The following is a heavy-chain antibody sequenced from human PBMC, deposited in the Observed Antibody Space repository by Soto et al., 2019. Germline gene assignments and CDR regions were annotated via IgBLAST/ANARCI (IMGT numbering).Heavy chain of an antibody. CDR3: ARGLPLSWNFWNRYYSFDP. Sequence: PSETLSLTCAVSGGSFSGYYWSCIRQSPGKGLEWIGDINHSGGTNYNPSLKSRVTISGDTSRSQFSLRLSSVTAADTAVYYCARGLPLSWNFWNRYYSFDPSGLGILVT. V-gene: IGHV4-34*01. CDR2: INHSGGT. J-gene: IGHJ5*02. D-gene: IGHD3-16*02. CDR1: GGSFSGYY.